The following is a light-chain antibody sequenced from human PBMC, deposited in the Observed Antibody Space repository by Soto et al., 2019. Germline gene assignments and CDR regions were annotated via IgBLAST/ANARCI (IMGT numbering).Light chain of an antibody. CDR2: GVH. V-gene: IGKV3D-15*01. CDR1: QSVSSD. Sequence: EIVMTQSPATLSVSPGERATLSCRASQSVSSDLAWYHQKPGQAPRLLIYGVHSRATGIPDRFSGSGSGTEFTLSIGSLQSEDFAVYYCQQYNDWPPTFGQGTKVDIK. J-gene: IGKJ1*01. CDR3: QQYNDWPPT.